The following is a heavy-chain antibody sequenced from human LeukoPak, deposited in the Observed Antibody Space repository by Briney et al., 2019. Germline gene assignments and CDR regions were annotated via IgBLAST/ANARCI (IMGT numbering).Heavy chain of an antibody. V-gene: IGHV4-31*03. J-gene: IGHJ4*02. CDR2: IYYSGST. CDR3: ARAYGDYDRSDLRYFDY. D-gene: IGHD4-17*01. Sequence: SETLSLTCTVSGGSISSGGYYWSWIRQHPGKGREGIGYIYYSGSTYYNPSLKSRVTISVYTSKNQFSLKLSSVTAADTAVYSCARAYGDYDRSDLRYFDYGGREPWSPSPQ. CDR1: GGSISSGGYY.